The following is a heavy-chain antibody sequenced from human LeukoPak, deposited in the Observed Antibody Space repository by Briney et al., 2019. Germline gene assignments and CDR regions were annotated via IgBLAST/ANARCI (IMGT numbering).Heavy chain of an antibody. Sequence: VASVKVSCKASGYTFTSYGISWVRQAPGQGLEWMGWISAYNGNTNYAQKLQGRVTMTTDTSTSTAYMELRSLRSDDTAVYYCARVDDILTGYLDAFDIWGQGTMVTVSS. D-gene: IGHD3-9*01. J-gene: IGHJ3*02. V-gene: IGHV1-18*01. CDR1: GYTFTSYG. CDR3: ARVDDILTGYLDAFDI. CDR2: ISAYNGNT.